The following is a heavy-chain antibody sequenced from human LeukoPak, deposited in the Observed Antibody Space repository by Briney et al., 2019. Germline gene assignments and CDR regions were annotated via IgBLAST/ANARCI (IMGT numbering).Heavy chain of an antibody. CDR2: ISAYNGNT. CDR3: ARGPIPHYYGSGSYSGYFDY. V-gene: IGHV1-18*01. Sequence: ASVKVSCKASGYTSTSYGISWVRQAPGQGLEWMGWISAYNGNTNYAQKLQGRVTMTTDTSTSTAYMELRSLRSDDTAVYYCARGPIPHYYGSGSYSGYFDYWGQGTLVTVSS. CDR1: GYTSTSYG. D-gene: IGHD3-10*01. J-gene: IGHJ4*02.